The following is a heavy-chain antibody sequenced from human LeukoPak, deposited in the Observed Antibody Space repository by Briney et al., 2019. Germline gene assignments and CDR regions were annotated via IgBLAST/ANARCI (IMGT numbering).Heavy chain of an antibody. D-gene: IGHD1-26*01. Sequence: SETLSLTCADYAGSFSGYYWSWIRQPPGKGLEWIGEINHSGSTNYNPSLKSRVTISVDTSKNQFSLKLSSVTAADTAVYNCARVTEWELHPQYLDYWGQGTLVTVSS. CDR3: ARVTEWELHPQYLDY. CDR1: AGSFSGYY. CDR2: INHSGST. J-gene: IGHJ4*02. V-gene: IGHV4-34*01.